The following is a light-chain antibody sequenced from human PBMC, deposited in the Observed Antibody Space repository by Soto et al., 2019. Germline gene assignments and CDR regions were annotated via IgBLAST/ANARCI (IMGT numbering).Light chain of an antibody. CDR2: GNG. CDR1: SSNIGAGYD. Sequence: QSVLTQPPSVSGAPGERVTICCTGSSSNIGAGYDVHWYQQLPGTAPKLLIYGNGNRPSGVPDRFSGSKSGTSASLAITGLQAEDEADYYCQSYDSSLSALYVFGTGTKVTVL. CDR3: QSYDSSLSALYV. J-gene: IGLJ1*01. V-gene: IGLV1-40*01.